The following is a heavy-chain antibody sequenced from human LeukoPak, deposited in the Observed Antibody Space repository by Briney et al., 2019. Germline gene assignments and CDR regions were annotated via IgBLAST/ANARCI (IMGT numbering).Heavy chain of an antibody. J-gene: IGHJ4*02. CDR1: GFTVRSNY. CDR2: IYSGGST. V-gene: IGHV3-53*01. Sequence: GSLRLSCAASGFTVRSNYMSWGRQAPGNGLEWVSVIYSGGSTYYADSVKGRFTISRDNSKNTLYLQMNSLRAEDTAVYYCAKDRSSGWVFDYWGQGTLVTVSS. CDR3: AKDRSSGWVFDY. D-gene: IGHD6-19*01.